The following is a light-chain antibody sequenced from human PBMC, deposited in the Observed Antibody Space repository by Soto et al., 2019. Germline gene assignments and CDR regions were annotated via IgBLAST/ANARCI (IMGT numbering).Light chain of an antibody. J-gene: IGLJ2*01. V-gene: IGLV1-47*01. Sequence: QSVLTQPPSASGTPGQRVTISCSGSSSNIGSNYVYWYQQLPGTVPQLLIYRNNERPSGVPDRFSGSKSGTSASLAIRGLRSEDEADSYCAAWDDSLSGVVFGGGTKLTVL. CDR2: RNN. CDR1: SSNIGSNY. CDR3: AAWDDSLSGVV.